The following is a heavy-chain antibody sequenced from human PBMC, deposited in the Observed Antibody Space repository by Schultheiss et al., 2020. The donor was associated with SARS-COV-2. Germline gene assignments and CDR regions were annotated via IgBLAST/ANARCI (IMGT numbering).Heavy chain of an antibody. CDR1: GGTFSSYA. Sequence: SVKVSCKASGGTFSSYAISWVRQAPGQGLEWMGGIIPIFGTANYAQKFQGRVTITADKSTSTAYMELRSLRSEDTAVYYCASAASGGRSSGWFQVAFDIWGQGTMVTVSS. D-gene: IGHD6-19*01. CDR2: IIPIFGTA. V-gene: IGHV1-69*06. J-gene: IGHJ3*02. CDR3: ASAASGGRSSGWFQVAFDI.